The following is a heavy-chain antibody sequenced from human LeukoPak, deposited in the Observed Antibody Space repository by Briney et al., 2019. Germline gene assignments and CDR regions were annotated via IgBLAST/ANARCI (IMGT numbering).Heavy chain of an antibody. D-gene: IGHD2-2*01. J-gene: IGHJ4*02. V-gene: IGHV1-2*02. CDR2: INPNSGGT. Sequence: RASVKVSCKASGGTFSSYAISWVRQAPGQGLEWMGWINPNSGGTNYAQKFQGRVTMTRDTSISTAYMELSRLRSDDTAVYYCARDLGYCSSTSCYRLYYFDYWGQGTLVTVSS. CDR1: GGTFSSYA. CDR3: ARDLGYCSSTSCYRLYYFDY.